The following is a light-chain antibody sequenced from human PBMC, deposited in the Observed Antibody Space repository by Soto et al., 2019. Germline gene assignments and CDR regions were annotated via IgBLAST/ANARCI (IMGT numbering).Light chain of an antibody. CDR1: LSVSVY. V-gene: IGKV3-20*01. CDR3: QQYGYPSWT. CDR2: GTS. Sequence: VVLTQSPATLSLSPGERATLSCRTSLSVSVYLDWYQQKPGQAPRLLIYGTSSRATGVPDRFSGSGSGTDFTLTISRLEPGDFAVYYCQQYGYPSWTFGQGTKVDIK. J-gene: IGKJ1*01.